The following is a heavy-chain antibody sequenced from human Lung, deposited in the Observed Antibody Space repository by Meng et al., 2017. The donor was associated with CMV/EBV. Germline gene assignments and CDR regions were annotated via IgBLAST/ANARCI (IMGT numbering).Heavy chain of an antibody. J-gene: IGHJ4*02. V-gene: IGHV3-30*02. CDR1: GFAFRNFG. Sequence: GGSLRPXCAASGFAFRNFGIHWVRQAPGKGLEWVVFIRPDGTDKYYGDSVTGRFTISRDDSKNTLFLQMNSLRPDDTDMYYCAKDLGTSSRSYWGQGTLVTVSS. CDR3: AKDLGTSSRSY. D-gene: IGHD6-6*01. CDR2: IRPDGTDK.